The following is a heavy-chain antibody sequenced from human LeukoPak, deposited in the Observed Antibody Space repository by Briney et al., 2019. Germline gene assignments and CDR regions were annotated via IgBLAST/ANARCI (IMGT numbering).Heavy chain of an antibody. Sequence: ASETLSLTCTLSGGSISTYYWSWIRQPPGKGLEWIGYIYHSGSTNYNPSLKSRVTISVDTSKNQFSLKLSSVTAADTAMYYCARHSGSSWSYFDHWGQGILVTVSS. CDR2: IYHSGST. V-gene: IGHV4-59*08. D-gene: IGHD6-13*01. J-gene: IGHJ4*02. CDR1: GGSISTYY. CDR3: ARHSGSSWSYFDH.